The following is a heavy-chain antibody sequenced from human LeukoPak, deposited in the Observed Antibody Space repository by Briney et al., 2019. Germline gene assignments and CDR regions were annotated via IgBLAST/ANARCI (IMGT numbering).Heavy chain of an antibody. CDR2: ISGSGGSP. V-gene: IGHV3-23*01. Sequence: PGGSLRLSCAASGFTFSSYAMSWVRQAPGKGLEWVSGISGSGGSPHYADSVKGRFTISRDNSKNTLYSQMNSLRAEDTAVYYCAKDRRGCTSTSCYYRFDYWGQGTLVTVSS. CDR3: AKDRRGCTSTSCYYRFDY. J-gene: IGHJ4*02. D-gene: IGHD2-2*01. CDR1: GFTFSSYA.